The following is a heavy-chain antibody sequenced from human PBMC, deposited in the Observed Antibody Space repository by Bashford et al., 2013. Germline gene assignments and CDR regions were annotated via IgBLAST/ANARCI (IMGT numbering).Heavy chain of an antibody. CDR2: IYYSGST. D-gene: IGHD3-9*01. CDR3: ARVLSAGTDWFHHDY. Sequence: WIRQPPGKGLEWIGYIYYSGSTNYNPSLKSRVTISVDTSKNQFSLKLSSVTAADTAVYYCARVLSAGTDWFHHDYWGQGNPGHRLL. J-gene: IGHJ4*02. V-gene: IGHV4-59*01.